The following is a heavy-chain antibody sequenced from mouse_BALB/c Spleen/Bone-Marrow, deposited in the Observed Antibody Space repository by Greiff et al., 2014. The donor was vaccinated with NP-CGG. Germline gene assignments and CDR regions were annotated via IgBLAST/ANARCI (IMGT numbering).Heavy chain of an antibody. CDR2: ILPGSGST. D-gene: IGHD2-3*01. CDR1: SYTFSSYW. V-gene: IGHV1-9*01. CDR3: ARSDGYYYAMDY. Sequence: VKLVESGAELMKPGASVKISCKATSYTFSSYWIEWVKQRPGHGLEWIGEILPGSGSTNYNEKFKGKATFTADTSSNTAYMQLSSLTSEDSAVYYCARSDGYYYAMDYWGQGTSVTVSS. J-gene: IGHJ4*01.